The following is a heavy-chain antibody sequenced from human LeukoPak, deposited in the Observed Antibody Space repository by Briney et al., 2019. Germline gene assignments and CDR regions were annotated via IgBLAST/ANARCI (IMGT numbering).Heavy chain of an antibody. CDR1: GFTFSSCA. CDR3: ARAVDFWSGYPQPNWFDP. V-gene: IGHV3-23*01. CDR2: ISDSGGST. J-gene: IGHJ5*02. Sequence: GGSLRLSCAASGFTFSSCAMSWVRQAPGKGREWVSAISDSGGSTYNADSVKGRFTISRDNSENTLYLQMNSLRAEDTAVYYCARAVDFWSGYPQPNWFDPWGQGTLVTVSS. D-gene: IGHD3-3*01.